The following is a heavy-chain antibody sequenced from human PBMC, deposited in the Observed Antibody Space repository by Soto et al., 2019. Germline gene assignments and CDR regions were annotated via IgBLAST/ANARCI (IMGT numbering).Heavy chain of an antibody. J-gene: IGHJ3*02. CDR2: IYYSGST. CDR1: GGSISSGDCY. V-gene: IGHV4-30-4*01. D-gene: IGHD3-22*01. CDR3: ARDTMSLVVITTRDAFDI. Sequence: SETLSLTCTVSGGSISSGDCYWSWIRQPPGKGLEWIGYIYYSGSTYYNPSLKSRVTISVDTSKNQFSLKLSSVTAADTAVYYCARDTMSLVVITTRDAFDIWGQGTMVTVSS.